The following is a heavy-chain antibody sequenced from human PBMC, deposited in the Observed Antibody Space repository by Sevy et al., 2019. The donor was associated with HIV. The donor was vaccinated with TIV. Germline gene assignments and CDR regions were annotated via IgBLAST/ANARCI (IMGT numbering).Heavy chain of an antibody. CDR3: AREIQDEDKSGAKFDY. J-gene: IGHJ4*02. Sequence: GGSLRLSCEVSGFNFRSYWMSWVRQAPGKGLEWAANIKHDGSEQYYLDSVKGRFTVSRDNGKNSLYLQMTSLRVDDAALYYCAREIQDEDKSGAKFDYWGRGTLVTVSS. D-gene: IGHD3-10*01. CDR2: IKHDGSEQ. CDR1: GFNFRSYW. V-gene: IGHV3-7*01.